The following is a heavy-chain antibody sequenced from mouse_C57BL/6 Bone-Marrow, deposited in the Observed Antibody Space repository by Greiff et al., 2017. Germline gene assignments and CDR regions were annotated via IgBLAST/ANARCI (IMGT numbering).Heavy chain of an antibody. D-gene: IGHD2-3*01. CDR1: GFSLTSYA. CDR2: IWTGGGT. J-gene: IGHJ4*01. CDR3: ARNWRLLGVDY. V-gene: IGHV2-9-1*01. Sequence: QVQLQQSGPGLVAPSQSLSLTCTVSGFSLTSYAISWVRQPPGQGLEWLGVIWTGGGTNYNSALKFRLSISKDNSKSQVFVKMNSLQTDDTARYYCARNWRLLGVDYWGQGTSVTVSS.